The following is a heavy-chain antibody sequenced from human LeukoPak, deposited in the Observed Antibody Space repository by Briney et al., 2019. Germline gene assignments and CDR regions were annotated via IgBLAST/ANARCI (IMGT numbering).Heavy chain of an antibody. J-gene: IGHJ6*03. V-gene: IGHV4-39*01. CDR1: GGSISSSSYY. D-gene: IGHD2-2*01. CDR2: TYYSGST. CDR3: ARRTLKHCSSTSCSGYYYYYMDV. Sequence: KASETLSLTCTVSGGSISSSSYYWGWIRQPPGKGLEWIGSTYYSGSTYYNPSLKSRVTISVDTSKNQFSLKLSSVTAADTAVYYCARRTLKHCSSTSCSGYYYYYMDVWGKGTTVTVSS.